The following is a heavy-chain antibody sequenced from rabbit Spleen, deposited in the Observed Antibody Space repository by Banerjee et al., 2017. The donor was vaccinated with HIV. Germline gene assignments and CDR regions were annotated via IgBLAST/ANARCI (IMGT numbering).Heavy chain of an antibody. Sequence: QEQLEESGGGLVKPEGSLTLTCTASGFSFSAGYYMNWVRQAPGKGLEWIGYIDPLFGITYYANWVNGRFSISRENAQNTVFLQMTSLTAADTATYFCARDTGSSFSSYGMDLWGPGTLVTVS. J-gene: IGHJ6*01. CDR3: ARDTGSSFSSYGMDL. CDR2: IDPLFGIT. V-gene: IGHV1S45*01. CDR1: GFSFSAGYY. D-gene: IGHD8-1*01.